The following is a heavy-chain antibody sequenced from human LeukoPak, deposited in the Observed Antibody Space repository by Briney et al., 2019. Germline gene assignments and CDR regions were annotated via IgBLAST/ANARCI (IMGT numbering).Heavy chain of an antibody. Sequence: SETLSLTCTVSGDSISSSHYYWGWIRQPPGKGLEWIGTFYYSGSTSYNPSLKSRVTISVDTSKNQFSLKLSSVTAADTAVYYCARASRTVTTIDYWGQGTLVTVSS. V-gene: IGHV4-39*01. J-gene: IGHJ4*02. CDR3: ARASRTVTTIDY. CDR2: FYYSGST. CDR1: GDSISSSHYY. D-gene: IGHD4-17*01.